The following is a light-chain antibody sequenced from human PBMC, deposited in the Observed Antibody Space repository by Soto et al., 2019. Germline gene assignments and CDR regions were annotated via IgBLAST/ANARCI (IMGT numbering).Light chain of an antibody. CDR3: CSYAGVTWGYV. J-gene: IGLJ1*01. Sequence: QSVLTQPASVSGSPAQSITISCTGTSSDFGAYNLVSWYQHYSGKAPKLLIYEVSQWPSGISDRFSGSKSGNTASLTISGLQAEDEADYYCCSYAGVTWGYVFGTGTKVTVL. CDR1: SSDFGAYNL. CDR2: EVS. V-gene: IGLV2-23*02.